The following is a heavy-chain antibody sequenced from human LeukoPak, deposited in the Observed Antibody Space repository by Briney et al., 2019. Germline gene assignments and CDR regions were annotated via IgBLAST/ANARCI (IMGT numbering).Heavy chain of an antibody. J-gene: IGHJ4*02. V-gene: IGHV1-2*02. CDR3: ARARADFWSGFL. CDR2: INPNSGGT. CDR1: GYTFTGYY. D-gene: IGHD3-3*01. Sequence: GASVKVSCKASGYTFTGYYMHWVRQAPRQGLEWMGWINPNSGGTNYAQKFQGRVTMTRDTSISTAYMELSRLRSGDTAVYYCARARADFWSGFLWGQGTLVTVSS.